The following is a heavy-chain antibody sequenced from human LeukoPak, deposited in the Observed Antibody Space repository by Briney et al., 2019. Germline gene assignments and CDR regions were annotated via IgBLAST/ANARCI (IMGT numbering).Heavy chain of an antibody. Sequence: GGSLRLSCTASGFTFGDYAMSWVRQAPGKGLEWVGFIRSKAYGGTTEYAASVKGRFTISRDDSKSIAYLQMNSLKPEDTAVYYCTRDSFEGGGWYNYYYYYMDVWGKGTTVTVSS. D-gene: IGHD6-19*01. V-gene: IGHV3-49*04. CDR2: IRSKAYGGTT. J-gene: IGHJ6*03. CDR1: GFTFGDYA. CDR3: TRDSFEGGGWYNYYYYYMDV.